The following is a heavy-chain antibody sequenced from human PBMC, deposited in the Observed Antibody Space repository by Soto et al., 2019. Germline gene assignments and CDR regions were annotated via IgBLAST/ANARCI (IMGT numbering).Heavy chain of an antibody. J-gene: IGHJ6*02. CDR2: IDPGDSYT. D-gene: IGHD3-9*01. V-gene: IGHV5-10-1*01. CDR3: ARRGRYFDWLLPYGMDV. Sequence: GESLKISCKGSGYSFTSYWISWVRQMPGKGLEWMGRIDPGDSYTNYSPSFQGHVTISADKSISTVYLQWSSLKASDTAMYYCARRGRYFDWLLPYGMDVWGQGTTVTVSS. CDR1: GYSFTSYW.